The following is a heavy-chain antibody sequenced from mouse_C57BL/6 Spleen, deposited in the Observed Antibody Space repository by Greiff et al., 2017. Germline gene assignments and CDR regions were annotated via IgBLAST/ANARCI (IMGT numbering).Heavy chain of an antibody. J-gene: IGHJ3*01. CDR1: GYTFTSYW. Sequence: VQLQQPGAELVRPGSSVKLSCKASGYTFTSYWMAWVQQRPGQGLEWIGNIYPSDSETHYNQKFKDKATLTVDKSSSTAYMQLSSLTSEDSAVYYCARSPSYYYGSSWFAYWGQGTLVTVSA. D-gene: IGHD1-1*01. CDR3: ARSPSYYYGSSWFAY. V-gene: IGHV1-61*01. CDR2: IYPSDSET.